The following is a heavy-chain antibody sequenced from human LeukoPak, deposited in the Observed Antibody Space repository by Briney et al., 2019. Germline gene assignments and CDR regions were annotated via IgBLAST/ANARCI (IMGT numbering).Heavy chain of an antibody. V-gene: IGHV4-61*01. CDR3: ARGGAARLHFQN. D-gene: IGHD6-6*01. CDR1: GGSVSSGSYY. CDR2: IYHSGST. Sequence: SETLSLTCTVSGGSVSSGSYYWSWIRQPPGKGLEWIGYIYHSGSTNYNPSLQSRVTISVDTSRNQFSLNLNSVTAADTAVYYCARGGAARLHFQNWGQGTLVTVSS. J-gene: IGHJ1*01.